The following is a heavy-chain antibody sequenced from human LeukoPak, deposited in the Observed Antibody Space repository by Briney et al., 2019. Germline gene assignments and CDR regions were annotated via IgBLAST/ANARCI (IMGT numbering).Heavy chain of an antibody. D-gene: IGHD2-2*01. CDR1: GGTFSSYA. CDR2: IIPIFGTA. V-gene: IGHV1-69*05. J-gene: IGHJ3*02. Sequence: SVKVSCKASGGTFSSYAISWVRQAPRQGLEWIGGIIPIFGTANYAQKFQGRVTITTDESTSTAYMELSSLRSEDTAVYYRARDRGPIVVVSAASDAFDIWGQGTMVTVSS. CDR3: ARDRGPIVVVSAASDAFDI.